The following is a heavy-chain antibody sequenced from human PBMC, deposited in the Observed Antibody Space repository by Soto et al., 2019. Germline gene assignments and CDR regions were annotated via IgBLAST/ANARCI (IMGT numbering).Heavy chain of an antibody. CDR3: VRDMPWWRLDT. CDR1: GLTFRSYW. Sequence: EVQLVESGGGLVQPGESLRLSCAASGLTFRSYWMHWVRQAPGKGLVWVSRINTDGSVAMYVDSVKGRFTISRDNAKNTLYLHMNSLRAEDTAVYYCVRDMPWWRLDTWGQGTLVTVSS. J-gene: IGHJ5*02. D-gene: IGHD2-15*01. CDR2: INTDGSVA. V-gene: IGHV3-74*03.